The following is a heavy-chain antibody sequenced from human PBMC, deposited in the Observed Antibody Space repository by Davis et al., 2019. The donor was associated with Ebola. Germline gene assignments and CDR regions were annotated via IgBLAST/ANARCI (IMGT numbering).Heavy chain of an antibody. Sequence: PGGSLRLSCAVYGGSFSGYYWSWIRQPPGKGLEWIGEINHSGSTNYNPSLKSRVTISVDTSKNQFSLKLSSVTAADTAVYYCARGRPRDGHDYWGQGTLVTVSS. J-gene: IGHJ4*02. D-gene: IGHD5-24*01. CDR1: GGSFSGYY. CDR2: INHSGST. CDR3: ARGRPRDGHDY. V-gene: IGHV4-34*01.